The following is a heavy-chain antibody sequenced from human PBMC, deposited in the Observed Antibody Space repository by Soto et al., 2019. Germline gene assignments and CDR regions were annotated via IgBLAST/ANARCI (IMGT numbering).Heavy chain of an antibody. J-gene: IGHJ5*02. CDR3: ARYYGSGSYGNWFDP. Sequence: PSETLSLTCTVSGGSISSGDYYWSWIRQPPGKGLEWSGDSYCSGGTYYNPSLKSRVTISVDTSKNQFSLKLSSVTAADTAVYYCARYYGSGSYGNWFDPWGQGTLVTVSS. CDR2: SYCSGGT. V-gene: IGHV4-30-4*01. D-gene: IGHD3-10*01. CDR1: GGSISSGDYY.